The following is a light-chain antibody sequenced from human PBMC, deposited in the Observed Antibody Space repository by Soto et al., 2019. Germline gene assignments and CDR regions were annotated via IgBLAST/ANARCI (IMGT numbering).Light chain of an antibody. Sequence: EIVLTQSPATLSLSPGERATLSCRASQSVSSDFAWYQQKPGQAPRLLIYDASTRATGIPGRFSGSGSGTDFTLTISSLEPEDFAVYYCQQRSSWPYTFGHGTKLEIK. V-gene: IGKV3-11*01. CDR1: QSVSSD. CDR3: QQRSSWPYT. J-gene: IGKJ2*01. CDR2: DAS.